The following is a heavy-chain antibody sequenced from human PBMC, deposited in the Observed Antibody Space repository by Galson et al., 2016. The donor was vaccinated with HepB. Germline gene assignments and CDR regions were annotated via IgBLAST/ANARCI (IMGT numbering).Heavy chain of an antibody. CDR1: GSSISSSHW. CDR3: ARVRFLEWLTGSGMDV. J-gene: IGHJ6*02. D-gene: IGHD3-3*01. CDR2: IFHSGTT. Sequence: ETLSLTCAVSGSSISSSHWWSWVRQPPGKGLEWIGEIFHSGTTNDSPSLKSRVTMSVDKSKNQLSLNLTSVTAADTAVYYCARVRFLEWLTGSGMDVWGQGTTVTVSS. V-gene: IGHV4-4*02.